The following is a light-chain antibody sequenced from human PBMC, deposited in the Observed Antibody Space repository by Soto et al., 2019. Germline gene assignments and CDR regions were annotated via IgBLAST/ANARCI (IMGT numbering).Light chain of an antibody. J-gene: IGLJ1*01. CDR3: CSYAGSSTPYV. Sequence: QSALTQPASVSGSPGQSIIISCTGTSSDVGSYNLVSWYQQHPGKAPKLMIYEGSKRPSGASNRFSGSKSGNTASLTISGLQAEDEADYYCCSYAGSSTPYVFGTGTKV. V-gene: IGLV2-23*01. CDR1: SSDVGSYNL. CDR2: EGS.